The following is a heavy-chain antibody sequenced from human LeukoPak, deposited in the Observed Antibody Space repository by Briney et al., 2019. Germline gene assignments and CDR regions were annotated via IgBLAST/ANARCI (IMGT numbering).Heavy chain of an antibody. D-gene: IGHD1-26*01. CDR1: GFTFSSYG. Sequence: GGSLRLSCAASGFTFSSYGMHWVRQAPGKGLEWVAVISYDGSNKYYADSVKGRFTISRDNSKNTLYLQMNSLRAEDTAVYYCAKDRAGWGATDYWGQGTLVTVSS. J-gene: IGHJ4*02. V-gene: IGHV3-30*18. CDR3: AKDRAGWGATDY. CDR2: ISYDGSNK.